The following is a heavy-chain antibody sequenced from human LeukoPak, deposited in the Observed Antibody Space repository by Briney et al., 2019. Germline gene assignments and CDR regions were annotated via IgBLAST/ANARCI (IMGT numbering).Heavy chain of an antibody. V-gene: IGHV4-59*08. Sequence: SETLSLTCTVSGVSITSYYWSWIRQPPGKGLEWIAYIYHSGDTNYNPSLKSRVTISLDASKNQFSLKLNSVTAADTAVYYCARHRDVDTAMDDFDYWGQGTLVTVSS. D-gene: IGHD5-18*01. J-gene: IGHJ4*02. CDR3: ARHRDVDTAMDDFDY. CDR2: IYHSGDT. CDR1: GVSITSYY.